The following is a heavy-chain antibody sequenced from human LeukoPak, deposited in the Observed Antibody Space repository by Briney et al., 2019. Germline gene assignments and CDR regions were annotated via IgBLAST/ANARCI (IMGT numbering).Heavy chain of an antibody. J-gene: IGHJ5*01. CDR1: GFTFSSYW. Sequence: GGSLRLSCEVSGFTFSSYWMSWVRQAPGKGLEWVANIKQDGSEKYYVDSVKGRFTSSRDNANNSLYLQMNSLRAEDTAVYYCARFLRSIWFGELLSWFDSWGQGTLVTVSS. D-gene: IGHD3-10*01. V-gene: IGHV3-7*01. CDR3: ARFLRSIWFGELLSWFDS. CDR2: IKQDGSEK.